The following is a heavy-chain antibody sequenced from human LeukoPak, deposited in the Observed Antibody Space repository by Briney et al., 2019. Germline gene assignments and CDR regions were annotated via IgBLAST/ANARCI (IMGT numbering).Heavy chain of an antibody. CDR2: LLPILGIA. CDR3: ARELNTMILRFDP. D-gene: IGHD3-22*01. CDR1: GGTFSSYA. Sequence: SVKVSCKASGGTFSSYAISWVRQAPEQGLECMGRLLPILGIASYAQKFQGRVTITADESTSSAYMELSSLRSEDTAVYYCARELNTMILRFDPWGQGTLVTVSS. J-gene: IGHJ5*02. V-gene: IGHV1-69*10.